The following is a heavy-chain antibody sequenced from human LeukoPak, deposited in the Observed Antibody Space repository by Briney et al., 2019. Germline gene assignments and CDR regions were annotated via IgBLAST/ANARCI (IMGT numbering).Heavy chain of an antibody. Sequence: GGSLRLSCAASGFTFSSYAMHWVRQAPGKGLEWVAVISYDGSNKYYADSVKGRFTISRDNSKNTLYLQMNSLRAEDTAVYYCARAMDVWGQGTTVTVSS. CDR1: GFTFSSYA. CDR3: ARAMDV. V-gene: IGHV3-30-3*01. CDR2: ISYDGSNK. J-gene: IGHJ6*02.